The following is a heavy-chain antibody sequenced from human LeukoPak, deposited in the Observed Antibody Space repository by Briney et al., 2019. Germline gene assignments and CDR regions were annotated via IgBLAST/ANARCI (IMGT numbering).Heavy chain of an antibody. V-gene: IGHV4-34*01. Sequence: PSETLSLTCAVYGGSFSGYYWSWIRQPPGKGLEWIGEINHSGSTNYNPSLKSRVTISVDTSKNQFSLKLSSVTAADTAVYYCAKASGSWYEYFDYWGQGTLVTVSS. D-gene: IGHD6-13*01. J-gene: IGHJ4*02. CDR3: AKASGSWYEYFDY. CDR2: INHSGST. CDR1: GGSFSGYY.